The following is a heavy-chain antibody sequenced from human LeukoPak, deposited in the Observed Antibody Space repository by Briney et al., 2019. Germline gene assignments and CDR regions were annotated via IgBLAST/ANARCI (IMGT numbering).Heavy chain of an antibody. J-gene: IGHJ4*02. D-gene: IGHD6-13*01. Sequence: GGSLRLSCAASGFTFSSYSMNWVRQAPGKGLEWVSSISSSSSYIYYADSVKCRFTISRDNAKNSLYLQMNSLRAEDTAVYYCARELYSSSWAPDYWGQGTLVTVSS. CDR3: ARELYSSSWAPDY. CDR1: GFTFSSYS. CDR2: ISSSSSYI. V-gene: IGHV3-21*01.